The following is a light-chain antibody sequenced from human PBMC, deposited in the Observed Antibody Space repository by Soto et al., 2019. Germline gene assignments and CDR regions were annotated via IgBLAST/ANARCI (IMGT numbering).Light chain of an antibody. CDR2: AAA. V-gene: IGKV3-20*01. CDR3: QQYANSPGWT. J-gene: IGKJ1*01. Sequence: EIVLTQSPGTLSLSPGERATLSCRASQSVSSSYLAWYQQKPGQAPRLLIYAAANRATGIPDRFSGSGSGTDFTLTISRLEPEDFAVYYCQQYANSPGWTFGQGTKVDI. CDR1: QSVSSSY.